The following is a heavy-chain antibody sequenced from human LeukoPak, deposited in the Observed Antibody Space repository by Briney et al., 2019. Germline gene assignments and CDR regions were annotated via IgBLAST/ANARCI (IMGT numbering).Heavy chain of an antibody. CDR2: IKSDGSST. CDR1: GFTLSPYW. D-gene: IGHD1-1*01. V-gene: IGHV3-74*01. CDR3: TRDPSDWNGFFDN. Sequence: QTGGSLRLSCAASGFTLSPYWMHWVRQAPGKGLVWVSRIKSDGSSTSYADSVKGRFTISRDNAKNTLYLQMNSLRAEDTAVYYCTRDPSDWNGFFDNWGQGTLVTVSS. J-gene: IGHJ4*02.